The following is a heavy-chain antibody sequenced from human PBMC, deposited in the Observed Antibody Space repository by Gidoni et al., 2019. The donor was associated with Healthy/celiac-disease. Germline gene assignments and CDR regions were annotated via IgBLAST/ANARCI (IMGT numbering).Heavy chain of an antibody. CDR1: GFTFSSYA. V-gene: IGHV3-30*01. CDR3: ARRPGIAVAGHAEYFQH. J-gene: IGHJ1*01. Sequence: QVQLVESGGGVVQPGRYLRLSCAASGFTFSSYAMHWVRQAPGKGLEWVAVISYDGSNKYYADSVKGRFTISRDNSKNTLYLQMNSLRAEDTAVYYCARRPGIAVAGHAEYFQHWGQGTLVTVSS. D-gene: IGHD6-19*01. CDR2: ISYDGSNK.